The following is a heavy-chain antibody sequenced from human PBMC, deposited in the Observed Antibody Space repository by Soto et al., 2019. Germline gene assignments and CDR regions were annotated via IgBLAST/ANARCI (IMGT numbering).Heavy chain of an antibody. Sequence: SQTLSLTCAISGDSVSSNSAAWNWIRQSPSRGLEWLGRTYYRSKWYNDYAVSVKSRITINPDTSKNQFSLQLNSVTPEDTAVYYCAREYHSSSSEEGRDAFDIWGQGTMVTVSS. CDR1: GDSVSSNSAA. CDR2: TYYRSKWYN. V-gene: IGHV6-1*01. CDR3: AREYHSSSSEEGRDAFDI. J-gene: IGHJ3*02. D-gene: IGHD6-13*01.